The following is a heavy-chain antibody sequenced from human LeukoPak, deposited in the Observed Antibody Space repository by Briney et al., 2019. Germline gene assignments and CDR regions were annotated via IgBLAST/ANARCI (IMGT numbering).Heavy chain of an antibody. CDR3: AREAIAVAGTIDY. CDR2: INPNSGGT. V-gene: IGHV1-2*06. CDR1: GYTFTSYY. J-gene: IGHJ4*02. Sequence: ASVKVSCKASGYTFTSYYMHWVRQAPGQGLEWMGRINPNSGGTNYAQKFQGRVTMTRDTSISTAYMELSRLGSDDTAVYYCAREAIAVAGTIDYWGQGTLVTVSS. D-gene: IGHD6-19*01.